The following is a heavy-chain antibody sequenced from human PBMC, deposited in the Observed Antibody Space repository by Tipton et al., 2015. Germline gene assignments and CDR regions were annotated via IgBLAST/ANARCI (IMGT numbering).Heavy chain of an antibody. Sequence: PGLVKPSGTLSLTCAVSGASIASSQWWSWARQTPGKGLEWIGEIYHGGTINYNPSLQSRVSISLDKSKNQVSLELRFVTAADTAVYYCARYPYGNMDPYFDNWGQGTLVTVSS. D-gene: IGHD4-11*01. CDR2: IYHGGTI. V-gene: IGHV4-4*02. CDR1: GASIASSQW. CDR3: ARYPYGNMDPYFDN. J-gene: IGHJ4*02.